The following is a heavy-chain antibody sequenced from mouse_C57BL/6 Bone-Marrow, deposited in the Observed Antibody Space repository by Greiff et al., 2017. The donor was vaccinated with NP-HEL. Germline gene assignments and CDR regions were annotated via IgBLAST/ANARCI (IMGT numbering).Heavy chain of an antibody. CDR1: GYTFTSYW. V-gene: IGHV1-7*01. CDR2: INPSSGYT. D-gene: IGHD1-1*01. CDR3: ARDITTVVRYFDV. Sequence: QVQLKQSGAELAKPGASVKLSCKASGYTFTSYWMHWVKQRPGQGLEWIGYINPSSGYTKYNQKFKDKATLTSDKSSSTAYMQLSSLTYEDSAVYCCARDITTVVRYFDVWGTGTTVTVSS. J-gene: IGHJ1*03.